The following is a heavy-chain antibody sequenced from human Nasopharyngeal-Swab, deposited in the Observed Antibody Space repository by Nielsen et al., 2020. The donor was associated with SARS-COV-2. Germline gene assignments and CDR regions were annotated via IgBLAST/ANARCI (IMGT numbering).Heavy chain of an antibody. CDR2: INTNTGNP. V-gene: IGHV7-4-1*02. J-gene: IGHJ5*02. D-gene: IGHD6-13*01. Sequence: WVRQAPGQGFEWMGWINTNTGNPTYAQGFTGRFVFSLDTSVSTAYLQISSLKAEDTAVYYCARKVAAADLYNWFDPWGQGTLVTVSS. CDR3: ARKVAAADLYNWFDP.